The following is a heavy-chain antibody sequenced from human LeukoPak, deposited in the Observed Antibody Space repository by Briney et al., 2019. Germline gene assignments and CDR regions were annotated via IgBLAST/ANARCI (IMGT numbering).Heavy chain of an antibody. CDR2: IHSGGST. CDR3: ARAYNWNLDY. D-gene: IGHD1-20*01. V-gene: IGHV3-53*01. Sequence: TGGSLRLSCVASGVSVSSNYMSWVRQAPGKGLEWVSVIHSGGSTCYADSVKGRFTISRDNSKNTLYLQMNSLRAEDTAVYTCARAYNWNLDYWGQGTLVTVSS. CDR1: GVSVSSNY. J-gene: IGHJ4*02.